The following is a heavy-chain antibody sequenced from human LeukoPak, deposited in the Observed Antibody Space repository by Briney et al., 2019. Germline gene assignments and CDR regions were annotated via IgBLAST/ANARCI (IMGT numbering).Heavy chain of an antibody. D-gene: IGHD3-22*01. CDR2: ISSSGSTI. J-gene: IGHJ4*02. Sequence: GGSLRLSCAASGFTFSDYYMSWIRQAPGKGLEWVSYISSSGSTIYYADSVKGRFTISRDNAKNSLYLQMNSLRAEDTAVYYCARDSPTYYYDSSGYPNFDYWGQGTLVTVSS. CDR1: GFTFSDYY. CDR3: ARDSPTYYYDSSGYPNFDY. V-gene: IGHV3-11*04.